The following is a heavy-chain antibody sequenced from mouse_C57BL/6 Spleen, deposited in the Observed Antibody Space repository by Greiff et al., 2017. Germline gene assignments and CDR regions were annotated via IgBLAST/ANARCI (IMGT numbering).Heavy chain of an antibody. Sequence: EVQRVESGEGLVKPGGSLKLSCAASGFTFSSYAMSWVRQTPEKRLEWVAYISSGGDYIYYADTVKGRFTISRDNARNTLYLQMSSLKSEDTAMYYCTRVFYDGEGFDYWGQGTTLTVSS. CDR2: ISSGGDYI. J-gene: IGHJ2*01. CDR3: TRVFYDGEGFDY. D-gene: IGHD2-12*01. CDR1: GFTFSSYA. V-gene: IGHV5-9-1*02.